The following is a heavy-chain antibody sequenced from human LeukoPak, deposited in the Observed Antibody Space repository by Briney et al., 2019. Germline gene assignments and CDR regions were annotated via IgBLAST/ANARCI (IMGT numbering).Heavy chain of an antibody. CDR1: GGTFSSYA. D-gene: IGHD6-19*01. Sequence: SVKVSCKASGGTFSSYANSWVRQAPGQGLEWMGGIIPIFGTANYAQKFQGRVTMTRDTSTSTVYMELSSLRSEDTAVYYCARDRGTVAGSTIYFDYWGQGTLVTVSS. J-gene: IGHJ4*02. V-gene: IGHV1-69*05. CDR2: IIPIFGTA. CDR3: ARDRGTVAGSTIYFDY.